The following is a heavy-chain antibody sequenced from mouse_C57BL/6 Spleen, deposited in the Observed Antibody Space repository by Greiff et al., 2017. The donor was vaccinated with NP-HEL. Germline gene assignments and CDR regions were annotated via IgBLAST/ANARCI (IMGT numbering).Heavy chain of an antibody. Sequence: VQLQQSGAELVRPGASVTLSCKASGYTFTDYEMHWVTQPPVHGLEWIGAIAPETGGTASNPPFTGQAILTADTSSSTAYMELRSLTSEDSAVYDCTRSRGYCPFADWGQGTLVTVSA. CDR1: GYTFTDYE. CDR2: IAPETGGT. D-gene: IGHD2-3*01. CDR3: TRSRGYCPFAD. V-gene: IGHV1-15*01. J-gene: IGHJ3*01.